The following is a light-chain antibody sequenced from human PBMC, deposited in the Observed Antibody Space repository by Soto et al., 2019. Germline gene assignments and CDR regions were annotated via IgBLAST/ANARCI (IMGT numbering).Light chain of an antibody. CDR1: QSINRW. CDR3: QQANSFPIT. CDR2: KAS. V-gene: IGKV1-5*03. Sequence: DIQMTQSPSTLSASVGDRVTITCRASQSINRWLAWFQQKPGKAPKVLIYKASSLQSGVPSRFSGSGSGTDFTLTISSLQPEDCAIYFCQQANSFPITFGQGTRLEIK. J-gene: IGKJ5*01.